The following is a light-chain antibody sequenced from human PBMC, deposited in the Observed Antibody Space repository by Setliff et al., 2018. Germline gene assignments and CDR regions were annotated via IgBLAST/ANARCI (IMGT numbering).Light chain of an antibody. CDR3: SSYSSSNIPFV. Sequence: QSVLTQPASVSGSPGQSITISCTGTSSDIGSYNLVSWYQHHPGKAPELMIYDVSNRPSGVSNRFSGSKSGNTASLTISGLQAEDEADYYCSSYSSSNIPFVFGTGTKV. J-gene: IGLJ1*01. V-gene: IGLV2-14*02. CDR2: DVS. CDR1: SSDIGSYNL.